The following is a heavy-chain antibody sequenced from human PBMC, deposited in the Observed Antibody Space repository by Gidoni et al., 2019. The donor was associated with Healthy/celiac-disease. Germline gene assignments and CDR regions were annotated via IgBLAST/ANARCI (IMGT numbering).Heavy chain of an antibody. J-gene: IGHJ4*02. V-gene: IGHV3-21*01. CDR2: ISSSSSYI. Sequence: EVQLVESGGGLVKPGGSLRLSCAASGFTFSSYSMNWVRQAPGKGLEWVSSISSSSSYIYYADSVKGRFTISRDNAKNSLYLQMNSLRAEDTAVYYCARDFGPGYYDSSGYLDYWGQGTLVTVSS. CDR1: GFTFSSYS. CDR3: ARDFGPGYYDSSGYLDY. D-gene: IGHD3-22*01.